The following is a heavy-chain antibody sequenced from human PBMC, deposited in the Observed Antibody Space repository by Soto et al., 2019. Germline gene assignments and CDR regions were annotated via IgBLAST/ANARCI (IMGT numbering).Heavy chain of an antibody. CDR2: ISSSSSYI. CDR3: ARDLVGTGDNWFDP. J-gene: IGHJ5*02. Sequence: VQLVESGGGVVQPGRALRLSCAASGFTFSSYSMNWVRQAPGKGLEWVSSISSSSSYIYYADSVKGRFTISRDNAKNSLYLQMNSLRAEDTAVYYCARDLVGTGDNWFDPWGQGTLVTVSS. V-gene: IGHV3-21*01. D-gene: IGHD1-1*01. CDR1: GFTFSSYS.